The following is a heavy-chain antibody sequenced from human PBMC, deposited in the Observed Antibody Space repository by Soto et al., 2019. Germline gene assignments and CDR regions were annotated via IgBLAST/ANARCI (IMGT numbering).Heavy chain of an antibody. CDR1: GFTFSSYG. V-gene: IGHV3-33*01. Sequence: QVQLVESGGGVVQPGRSLRLSCAASGFTFSSYGMHWVRQAPGKGLEWVAVIWYDGSNKYYADSVKGRFTISRDNSKNTLYLQMNSLRAEDTAVYYCARPSESGELVFTYFDYWGQGTLVTVSS. J-gene: IGHJ4*02. CDR3: ARPSESGELVFTYFDY. CDR2: IWYDGSNK. D-gene: IGHD3-22*01.